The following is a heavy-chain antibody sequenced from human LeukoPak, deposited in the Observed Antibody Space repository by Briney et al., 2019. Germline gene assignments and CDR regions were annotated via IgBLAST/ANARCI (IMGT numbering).Heavy chain of an antibody. D-gene: IGHD3-9*01. V-gene: IGHV4-59*01. CDR1: GGSISSYY. J-gene: IGHJ4*02. CDR2: IYYSGST. Sequence: SETLSLTCTVSGGSISSYYWSWIRQPPGKGLEWIGYIYYSGSTNYNPSLKSRVTIPVDTSKNQFSLKLSSVTAADTAVYYCARGASGYDILTGYQLDYWGQGTLVTVSS. CDR3: ARGASGYDILTGYQLDY.